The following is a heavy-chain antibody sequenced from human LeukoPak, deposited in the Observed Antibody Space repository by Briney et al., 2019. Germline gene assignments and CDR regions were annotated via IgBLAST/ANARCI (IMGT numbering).Heavy chain of an antibody. CDR1: GFTFSSYG. Sequence: PGRSLRLSCAASGFTFSSYGMHWVRQAPGKGLEWVTFIRYDGTNKYYGDSGKGRFTISRDNSKDTVYLQMNSLRAEDTAVYYCAKDRGTYSVIDHWGQGTLVTVSS. V-gene: IGHV3-30*02. J-gene: IGHJ4*02. D-gene: IGHD1-26*01. CDR3: AKDRGTYSVIDH. CDR2: IRYDGTNK.